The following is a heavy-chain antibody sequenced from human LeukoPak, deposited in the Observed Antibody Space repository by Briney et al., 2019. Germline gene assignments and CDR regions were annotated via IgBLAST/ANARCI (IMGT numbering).Heavy chain of an antibody. J-gene: IGHJ4*02. CDR1: GFTFRSHW. D-gene: IGHD1-26*01. Sequence: PGGSLRLSCAASGFTFRSHWMNWVRQAPGKGLEWVANIKEDGREIYYVDSVKGRLIISRDNAKNSLYLQMNTLRVEDTAVYYCARDKIVGPTTLDYWGQGTLVTVSS. V-gene: IGHV3-7*03. CDR2: IKEDGREI. CDR3: ARDKIVGPTTLDY.